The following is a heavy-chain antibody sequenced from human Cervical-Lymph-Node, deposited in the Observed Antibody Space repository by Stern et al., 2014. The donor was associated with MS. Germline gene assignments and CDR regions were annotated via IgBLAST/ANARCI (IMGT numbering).Heavy chain of an antibody. CDR1: GYNFPVYW. CDR2: IYPPDSET. Sequence: DQLVQSGAEVKKPGESLKISCQVSGYNFPVYWIGWVRQTPGKGLEWVGIIYPPDSETRYNPSFQGQVSMSVDKSVSTAYLQWSSLQTSDTALYFCARHTGDYAFDYWGQGTLVIVSS. J-gene: IGHJ4*02. V-gene: IGHV5-51*01. D-gene: IGHD4-17*01. CDR3: ARHTGDYAFDY.